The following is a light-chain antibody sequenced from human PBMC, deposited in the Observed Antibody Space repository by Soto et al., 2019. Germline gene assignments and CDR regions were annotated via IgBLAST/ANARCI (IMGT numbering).Light chain of an antibody. V-gene: IGKV1-27*01. CDR2: EAS. CDR3: LQHNSYPLT. Sequence: DIQMTQSPSSLSASVGDRVTITCRASQGIRHYLAWYQQKPGKVPKLLIYEASNLQSGVPSRFRGGGSGTEFTLTISSLQPDDFATYYCLQHNSYPLTFGGGTKVDIK. J-gene: IGKJ4*01. CDR1: QGIRHY.